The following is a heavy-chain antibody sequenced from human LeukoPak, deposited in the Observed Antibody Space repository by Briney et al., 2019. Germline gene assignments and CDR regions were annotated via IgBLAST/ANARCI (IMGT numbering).Heavy chain of an antibody. Sequence: GGSLRLSCSASGFTFSSYAMHWVRQAPGKGLEYVSAISCNGGSTYYADSVKGRFTISRDNSKNTLYLQMSSLRAEDTAVYYCVKGHCSSTSCYYYYGMDVWGKGTTVTVSS. V-gene: IGHV3-64D*06. D-gene: IGHD2-2*01. CDR3: VKGHCSSTSCYYYYGMDV. J-gene: IGHJ6*04. CDR2: ISCNGGST. CDR1: GFTFSSYA.